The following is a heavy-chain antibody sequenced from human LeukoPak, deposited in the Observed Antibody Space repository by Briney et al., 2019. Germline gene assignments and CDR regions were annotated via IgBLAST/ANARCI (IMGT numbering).Heavy chain of an antibody. J-gene: IGHJ5*02. CDR1: GGSISSSSYY. V-gene: IGHV4-39*07. D-gene: IGHD3-10*01. CDR3: ARGTRGSRFDP. CDR2: INHSGST. Sequence: PSETLSLTCTVSGGSISSSSYYWGWIRQPPGKGLEWIGEINHSGSTNYNPSLKSRVTISVDTSKNQFSLKLSSVTAADTAVYYCARGTRGSRFDPWGQGTLVTVSS.